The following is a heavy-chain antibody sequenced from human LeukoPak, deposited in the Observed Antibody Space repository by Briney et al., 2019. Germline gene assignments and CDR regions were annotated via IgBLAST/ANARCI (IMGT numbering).Heavy chain of an antibody. Sequence: SETLSLTCTVSGGSITTSSYYWGWIRQPPGKGLEWIGSIYWSGNTFYNPSLNSRVPISRDTSKTQLSLKVTSLTAADPAVYDCGRRNYGVPFEYWGQGHLVTVSS. CDR1: GGSITTSSYY. D-gene: IGHD4-17*01. V-gene: IGHV4-39*01. CDR2: IYWSGNT. CDR3: GRRNYGVPFEY. J-gene: IGHJ4*02.